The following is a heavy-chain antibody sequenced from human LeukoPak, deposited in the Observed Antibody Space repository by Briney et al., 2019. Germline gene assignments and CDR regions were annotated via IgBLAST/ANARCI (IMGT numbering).Heavy chain of an antibody. V-gene: IGHV4-59*01. Sequence: SETLSLTCAVSGGSISSYYWSWIRQSPGKGLEWIGYIYYTGSTNYNPSLKSRVTISVDTSKNQFSLKLSSVTAADTAVYYCARGYCSSAICYEVDVWGEGTTVTVSS. CDR2: IYYTGST. J-gene: IGHJ6*04. D-gene: IGHD2-2*01. CDR1: GGSISSYY. CDR3: ARGYCSSAICYEVDV.